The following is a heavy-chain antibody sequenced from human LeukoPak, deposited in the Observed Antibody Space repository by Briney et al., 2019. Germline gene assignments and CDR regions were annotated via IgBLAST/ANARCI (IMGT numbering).Heavy chain of an antibody. J-gene: IGHJ6*03. D-gene: IGHD6-19*01. CDR3: ARGGGGGWSYYYYYMDV. CDR2: INDSGST. V-gene: IGHV4-34*01. CDR1: GGSFSGYY. Sequence: PSETLSLTCAVYGGSFSGYYWSWIRQPPGKGLEWIGEINDSGSTNYNPSLKSRVTISVDTSKNQFSLKLSSVTAADTAVYYCARGGGGGWSYYYYYMDVWGKGTTVTVSS.